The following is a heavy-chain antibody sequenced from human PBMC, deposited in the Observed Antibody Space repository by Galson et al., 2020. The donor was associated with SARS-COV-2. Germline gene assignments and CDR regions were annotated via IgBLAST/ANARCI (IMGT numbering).Heavy chain of an antibody. V-gene: IGHV1-2*02. CDR2: VSANSGDT. CDR1: GGSLTGYY. Sequence: ASVKVSCKASGGSLTGYYIHWVRQAPGQGLEWLGCVSANSGDTRYAQIFHGRVTMTTDTATSTAYMGLSSLTSDDTAIYFCVSERGGSFCFDYWGQGTLVAVSS. J-gene: IGHJ4*02. CDR3: VSERGGSFCFDY. D-gene: IGHD5-12*01.